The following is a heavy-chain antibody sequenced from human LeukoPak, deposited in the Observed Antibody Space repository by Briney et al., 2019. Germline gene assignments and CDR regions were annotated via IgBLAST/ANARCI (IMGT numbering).Heavy chain of an antibody. J-gene: IGHJ4*02. Sequence: EGSLRLSCAASGFTVNSNYLSWVRQAPGKGLEWVSTLYNTGNTYYANSVKGRFSISRDNSKNTLFLQMNSLRAEDTAVYYCARLTPAAGRLYFVDWGPGTLVTVSS. D-gene: IGHD6-13*01. CDR1: GFTVNSNY. CDR2: LYNTGNT. CDR3: ARLTPAAGRLYFVD. V-gene: IGHV3-53*01.